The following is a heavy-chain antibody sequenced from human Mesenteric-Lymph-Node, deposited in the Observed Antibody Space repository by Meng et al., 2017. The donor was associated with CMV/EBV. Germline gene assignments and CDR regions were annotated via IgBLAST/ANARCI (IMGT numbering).Heavy chain of an antibody. Sequence: LPFSVSGGSIISGGYYWTWIRQHPGTGLEWIGYIYYSGTTYYNPSLKSRVTISVDTSKNQFSLELNSVTAADTAVYYCAKSGAYDFDYWGQGTLVTVSS. V-gene: IGHV4-31*03. D-gene: IGHD3-10*01. CDR3: AKSGAYDFDY. J-gene: IGHJ4*02. CDR1: GGSIISGGYY. CDR2: IYYSGTT.